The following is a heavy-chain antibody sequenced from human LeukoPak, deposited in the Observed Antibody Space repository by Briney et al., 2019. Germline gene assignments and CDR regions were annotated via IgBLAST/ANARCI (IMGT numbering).Heavy chain of an antibody. CDR2: IRGDGSMT. J-gene: IGHJ4*02. CDR3: ARENLAAAADY. V-gene: IGHV3-74*01. D-gene: IGHD6-25*01. Sequence: GGSLRLSCAASGFTLSSYSMNWVRQAPGKGLVWFSRIRGDGSMTNYADSVKGRFTISRDNAKNTLYLQMNSLSLEDTAVYYCARENLAAAADYWGQGTVVTVSS. CDR1: GFTLSSYS.